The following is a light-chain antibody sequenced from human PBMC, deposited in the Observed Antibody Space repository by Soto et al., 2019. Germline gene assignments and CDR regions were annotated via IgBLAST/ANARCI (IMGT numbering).Light chain of an antibody. J-gene: IGLJ2*01. CDR3: QSYGSSLSRRRGV. CDR2: GNS. CDR1: SSNIGAGYD. Sequence: QSVLTQPPSVSGAPGQRVTISCTGSSSNIGAGYDVHWYQQLPGTAPKLLIYGNSNRPSGVPDRFSGSKSGTSASLAITGLQGGDEADYYCQSYGSSLSRRRGVFGGGTQLTVL. V-gene: IGLV1-40*01.